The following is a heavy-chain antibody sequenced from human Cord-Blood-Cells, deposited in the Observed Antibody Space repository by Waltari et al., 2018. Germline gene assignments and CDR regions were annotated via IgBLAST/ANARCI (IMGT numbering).Heavy chain of an antibody. D-gene: IGHD3-10*01. Sequence: QVQLQQWGAGLLKPSETLSLTCAVYGGSFSGYYGSWIRQPPGKGLEWIGEINHSGSTNYNPSLKSRVTISVDTSKNQFSLKLSSVTAADTAVYYCARGYGSGTRYGMDVWGQGTTVTVSS. V-gene: IGHV4-34*01. CDR1: GGSFSGYY. CDR2: INHSGST. J-gene: IGHJ6*02. CDR3: ARGYGSGTRYGMDV.